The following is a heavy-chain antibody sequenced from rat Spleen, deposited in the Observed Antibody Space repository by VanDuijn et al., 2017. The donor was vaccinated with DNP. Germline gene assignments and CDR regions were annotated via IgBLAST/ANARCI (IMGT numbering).Heavy chain of an antibody. J-gene: IGHJ2*01. CDR1: GFTFSDYY. CDR3: ARQEELYFDY. V-gene: IGHV5-7*01. Sequence: EVQLVESGGGLVQPGRSLKLSCAASGFTFSDYYMAWVRQAPTKGLEWVAYISYDGSSTYYRDSVKGRFTISRDNAKSTLYLQMDSLRSEDTATYYCARQEELYFDYWGQGVMVTVSS. CDR2: ISYDGSST.